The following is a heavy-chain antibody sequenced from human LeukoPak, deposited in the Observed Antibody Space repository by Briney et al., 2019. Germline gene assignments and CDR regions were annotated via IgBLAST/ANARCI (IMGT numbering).Heavy chain of an antibody. Sequence: PSETLSLTCTVSGGSISSYYWSWIRQPPGKGLEWIGYIYYSGSTNYNPSLKSRVTISVDTSENQFSLKLSSVTAADTAVYYCARAPEGGSLDYWGQGTLVTVSS. CDR3: ARAPEGGSLDY. CDR2: IYYSGST. J-gene: IGHJ4*02. CDR1: GGSISSYY. V-gene: IGHV4-59*01. D-gene: IGHD1-26*01.